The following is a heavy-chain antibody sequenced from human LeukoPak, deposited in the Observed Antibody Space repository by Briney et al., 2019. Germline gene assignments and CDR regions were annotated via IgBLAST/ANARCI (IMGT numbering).Heavy chain of an antibody. J-gene: IGHJ4*02. CDR1: GFTVSSNY. D-gene: IGHD4-17*01. CDR3: ARDHFYGDYVYDY. V-gene: IGHV3-53*01. Sequence: GGSLRLSCAASGFTVSSNYMSWVRQAPGKGLEWVSVIYSGVSTYYSDSVKGRFTISRDNSKNTLYLQMNSLRAEDTAVYYCARDHFYGDYVYDYWGQGTLVTVSS. CDR2: IYSGVST.